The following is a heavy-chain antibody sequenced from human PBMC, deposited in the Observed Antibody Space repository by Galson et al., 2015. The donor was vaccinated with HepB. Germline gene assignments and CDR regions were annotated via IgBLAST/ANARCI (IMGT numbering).Heavy chain of an antibody. Sequence: CAISGDSVSSNSAAWNWIRQSPSRGLEWLGRTYYRSKWYNNYAVSVKSRISINPDTSKNQFSLQLNDVTPEDTAMYYCARDLGGPDDYWGQGTLVTVSS. J-gene: IGHJ4*02. D-gene: IGHD3-10*01. V-gene: IGHV6-1*01. CDR1: GDSVSSNSAA. CDR3: ARDLGGPDDY. CDR2: TYYRSKWYN.